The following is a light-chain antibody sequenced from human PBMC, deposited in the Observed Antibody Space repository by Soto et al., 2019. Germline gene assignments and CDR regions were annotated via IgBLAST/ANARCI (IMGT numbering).Light chain of an antibody. V-gene: IGLV4-69*01. CDR3: QTWGNGIRV. CDR2: LNSDGSH. CDR1: SGHSSYA. Sequence: QSVLTQSPSASASLGASVKLTCTLSSGHSSYAIAWHQQQPEKGPRYLMKLNSDGSHSKGDGIPDRFSGSSSGAERYLTISSLPSEDEADYYCQTWGNGIRVFGGGTKLTVL. J-gene: IGLJ3*02.